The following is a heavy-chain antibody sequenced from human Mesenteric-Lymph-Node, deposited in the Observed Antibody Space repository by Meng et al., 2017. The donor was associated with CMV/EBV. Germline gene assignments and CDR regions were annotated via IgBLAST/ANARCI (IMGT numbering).Heavy chain of an antibody. Sequence: LSCTVSGGSISSSSYYWGWIRQPPGKGLEWIGSIYYSGSTYYNPSLKSRVTISVDTSKNQFSLKLSSVIAADTAVYYCARHVRIGDSRLDYWGQGTLVTVSS. D-gene: IGHD3-22*01. CDR3: ARHVRIGDSRLDY. CDR2: IYYSGST. V-gene: IGHV4-39*01. J-gene: IGHJ4*02. CDR1: GGSISSSSYY.